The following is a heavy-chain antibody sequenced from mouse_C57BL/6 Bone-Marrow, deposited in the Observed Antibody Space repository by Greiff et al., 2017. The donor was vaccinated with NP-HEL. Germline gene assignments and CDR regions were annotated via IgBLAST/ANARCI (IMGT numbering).Heavy chain of an antibody. V-gene: IGHV1-50*01. Sequence: QVQLQQPGAELVKPGASVKLSCKASGYTFTSYWMQWVKQRPGQGLEWIGEIDPSDSYTNYNQKFKGKATLTVDTSSSTAYMQLSSLTSEDSAVYYCASRLLRPDWYFDVWGTGTTVTVSS. CDR3: ASRLLRPDWYFDV. CDR1: GYTFTSYW. CDR2: IDPSDSYT. J-gene: IGHJ1*03. D-gene: IGHD2-3*01.